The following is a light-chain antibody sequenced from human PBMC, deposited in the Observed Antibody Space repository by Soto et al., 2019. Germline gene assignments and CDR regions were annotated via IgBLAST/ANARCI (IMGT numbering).Light chain of an antibody. CDR3: QEYSSYSPLT. CDR1: QSIRSS. Sequence: DIQMTQSPSTLSASVGDRVTITCRASQSIRSSLAWYQQKPGKAPRLLIYKAPNLEEGVPSWFSGSGSGTEFTLTISSLQTDDFAPYYCQEYSSYSPLTFGQGTKLEI. CDR2: KAP. V-gene: IGKV1-5*03. J-gene: IGKJ2*01.